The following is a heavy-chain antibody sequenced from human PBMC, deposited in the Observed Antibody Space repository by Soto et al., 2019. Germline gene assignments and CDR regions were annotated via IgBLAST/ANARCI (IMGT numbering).Heavy chain of an antibody. CDR2: INPSARSA. V-gene: IGHV1-46*04. CDR1: GYTFTNYY. Sequence: ASVKVSCKASGYTFTNYYLHWVRQAPGQGLEWVGMINPSARSASYAQKLRGRLTMDRDTSTTTVYMELSRLTFEDTAVYLCAWDNSAANGVLDHWGQGTLVTVSS. CDR3: AWDNSAANGVLDH. D-gene: IGHD1-1*01. J-gene: IGHJ4*02.